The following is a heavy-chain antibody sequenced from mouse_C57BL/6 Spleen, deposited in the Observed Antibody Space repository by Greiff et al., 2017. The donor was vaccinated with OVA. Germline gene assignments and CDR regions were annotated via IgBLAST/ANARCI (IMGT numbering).Heavy chain of an antibody. D-gene: IGHD1-1*02. CDR3: ARIWPYYYAMDY. CDR2: INYDGSST. V-gene: IGHV5-16*01. Sequence: EVQRVESEGGLVQPGRSMKLSCTASGFTFSDYYMAWVRQVPEKGLEWVANINYDGSSTYYLDSLKSRFIISRDNAKNILYLQMSSLKSEDTATYYCARIWPYYYAMDYWGQGTSVTVSS. J-gene: IGHJ4*01. CDR1: GFTFSDYY.